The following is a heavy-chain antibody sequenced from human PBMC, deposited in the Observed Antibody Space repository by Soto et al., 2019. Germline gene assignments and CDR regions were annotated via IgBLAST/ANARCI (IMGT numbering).Heavy chain of an antibody. CDR1: GFTFSSYA. CDR3: AKAVAGSGRKYCYFDY. D-gene: IGHD3-10*01. Sequence: EVQLLESGGGLVQPGGSLRLSCAASGFTFSSYAMSWVRQAPGKGLEWVSAISGSGGSTYYADSVKGRFTISRDNSKNTLYLQMNSLRAEDTAVYYCAKAVAGSGRKYCYFDYWGQGTLVTVSS. J-gene: IGHJ4*02. V-gene: IGHV3-23*01. CDR2: ISGSGGST.